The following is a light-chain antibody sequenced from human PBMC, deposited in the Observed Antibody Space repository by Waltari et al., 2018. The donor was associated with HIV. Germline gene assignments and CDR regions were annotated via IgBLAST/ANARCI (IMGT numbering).Light chain of an antibody. CDR1: SSDVGDYNS. Sequence: QSALPQPRSVSGSPGQSVTISCTGTSSDVGDYNSLSWYQQHPGKAPKLMIYDVSKWPAGVPDRFSGSKSGNTASLTISGLQAEDEADYYCCSYAGTYTYVFGTGTKVTVL. CDR3: CSYAGTYTYV. V-gene: IGLV2-11*01. CDR2: DVS. J-gene: IGLJ1*01.